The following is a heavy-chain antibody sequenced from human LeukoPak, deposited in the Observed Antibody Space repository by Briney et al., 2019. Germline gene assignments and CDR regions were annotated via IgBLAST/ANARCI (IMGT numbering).Heavy chain of an antibody. CDR3: ARGIVGATLPDAFDI. CDR1: GFTFSSYG. V-gene: IGHV3-33*01. Sequence: GGSLRLSCAASGFTFSSYGMHWVRLAPGKGLEWVAVIWYDGSNKYYADSVKGRFTISRDNSKNTLYLQMNSLRAEDTAVYYCARGIVGATLPDAFDIWGQGTMVTVSS. D-gene: IGHD1-26*01. J-gene: IGHJ3*02. CDR2: IWYDGSNK.